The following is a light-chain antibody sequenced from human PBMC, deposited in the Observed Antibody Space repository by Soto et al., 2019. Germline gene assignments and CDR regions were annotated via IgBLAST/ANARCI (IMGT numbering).Light chain of an antibody. CDR1: SSDVGDYNS. V-gene: IGLV2-11*01. J-gene: IGLJ2*01. CDR2: DVS. Sequence: QSALTQPRSVSGSPGQSVTVSCIGTSSDVGDYNSVSWYQQHPGKAPKLMIYDVSKRPSGVPDRFSGSKSGNTASLTISGLQAEDEADYFCAAWDDSLRDVVFGGGTQLTVL. CDR3: AAWDDSLRDVV.